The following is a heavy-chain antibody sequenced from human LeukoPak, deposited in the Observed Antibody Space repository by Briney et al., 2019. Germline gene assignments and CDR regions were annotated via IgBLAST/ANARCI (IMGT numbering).Heavy chain of an antibody. Sequence: PSETLSLTCTVSGGSISSYYWSWIRQPPGKGLEWIGYIYYSGSTNYNSSLKSRVTISVDTSKNQFSLKLSSVTAADTAVYYCARGRGSGKGLFDYWGQGTLVTVSS. CDR2: IYYSGST. CDR1: GGSISSYY. CDR3: ARGRGSGKGLFDY. V-gene: IGHV4-59*01. D-gene: IGHD3-10*01. J-gene: IGHJ4*02.